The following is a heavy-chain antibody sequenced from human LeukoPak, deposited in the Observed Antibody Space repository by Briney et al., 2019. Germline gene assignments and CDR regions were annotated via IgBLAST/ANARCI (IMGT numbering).Heavy chain of an antibody. CDR1: GFTFSSYA. D-gene: IGHD3-22*01. CDR2: ISGSGDFT. J-gene: IGHJ5*02. V-gene: IGHV3-23*01. CDR3: AKDQYDSSGYYNRFDP. Sequence: GGSLRLSCAASGFTFSSYAMTWVRQAPGKGLGWVSGISGSGDFTYYAESVKGRFTISRDNSKNTLSLQMSSLRAEDTAVYYCAKDQYDSSGYYNRFDPWGQGTLVTVSS.